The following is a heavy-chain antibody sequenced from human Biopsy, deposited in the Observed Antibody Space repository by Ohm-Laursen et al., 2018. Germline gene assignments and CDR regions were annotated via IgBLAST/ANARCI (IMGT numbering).Heavy chain of an antibody. Sequence: TLSLTCTVSGVSINGGRYYWNWIRPHPGKGLEWIGNIFYSANTYYNPSLKSRVTISVDTSKNQFSLKLSSVTAADTAVYYCARMDCSGGSCHYYSYGMDVWGQGTTVTVSS. CDR2: IFYSANT. CDR1: GVSINGGRYY. J-gene: IGHJ6*02. D-gene: IGHD2-15*01. CDR3: ARMDCSGGSCHYYSYGMDV. V-gene: IGHV4-31*03.